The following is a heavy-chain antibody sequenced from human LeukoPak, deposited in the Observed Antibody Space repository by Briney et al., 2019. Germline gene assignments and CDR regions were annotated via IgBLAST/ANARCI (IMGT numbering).Heavy chain of an antibody. CDR1: GYTLTELS. CDR3: ATSSGHDDILTNYLDP. CDR2: FDPEDGET. J-gene: IGHJ5*02. Sequence: ASVKVSCKVSGYTLTELSMHWVRQAPGKGLEWMGGFDPEDGETIYAQKFQGRVTMTEDTSTDTAYMELRSLRSDDSAVYYCATSSGHDDILTNYLDPWGQGTLVTVSS. D-gene: IGHD3-9*01. V-gene: IGHV1-24*01.